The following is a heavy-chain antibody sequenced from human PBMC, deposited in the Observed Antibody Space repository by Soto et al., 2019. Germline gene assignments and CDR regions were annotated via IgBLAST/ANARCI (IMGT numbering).Heavy chain of an antibody. Sequence: QVHLRESGPGLVKSSETLSLTCTVSGGSVSSDNYYWTWIRQPPGKGLEWIGHIYHSGSTNYNPSLKSRVTISVDTSKNRFSLKVTSVTAADTAIYYCARAYYDSWSGYFDYWGQGTLVTVSS. CDR3: ARAYYDSWSGYFDY. D-gene: IGHD3-3*01. J-gene: IGHJ4*02. CDR2: IYHSGST. CDR1: GGSVSSDNYY. V-gene: IGHV4-61*01.